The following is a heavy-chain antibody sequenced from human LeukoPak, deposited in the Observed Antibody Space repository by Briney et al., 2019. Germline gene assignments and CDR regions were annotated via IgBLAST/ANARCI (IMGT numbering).Heavy chain of an antibody. CDR2: IYYTGST. CDR3: ARVLYPGAFDI. CDR1: GGSIRSYY. J-gene: IGHJ3*02. Sequence: SETLSLTCTVSGGSIRSYYWSWIRQPPGKGLEWIGYIYYTGSTKYSPSLKSRVTISVDTSQNQFSLKLSSVTAADTAVYYCARVLYPGAFDIWGQGTMVTVSS. V-gene: IGHV4-59*01.